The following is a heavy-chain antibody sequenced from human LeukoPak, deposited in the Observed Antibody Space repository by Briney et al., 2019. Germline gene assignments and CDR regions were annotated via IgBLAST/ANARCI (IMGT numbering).Heavy chain of an antibody. J-gene: IGHJ4*02. Sequence: SETLSLTCTVSGGSISTFYWSWVRQPAGKGLEWIGRIYTSGSTDYNPSLKSRVTMSVDTSKNQFSLKVTSVTAADTAVYYCARAATGTRGRFDYWGQRTLVTVSS. D-gene: IGHD1-7*01. CDR1: GGSISTFY. V-gene: IGHV4-4*07. CDR3: ARAATGTRGRFDY. CDR2: IYTSGST.